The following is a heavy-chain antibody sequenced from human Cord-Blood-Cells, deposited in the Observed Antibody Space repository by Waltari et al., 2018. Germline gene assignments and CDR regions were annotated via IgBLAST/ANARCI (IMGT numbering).Heavy chain of an antibody. CDR1: GYSISSGYY. Sequence: QVQLQESGPGLVKPSETLSLTCAVSGYSISSGYYWGWIRQPPGKGLEWIGSIYHSGGTHRNPSLKGRVTIAVDTSKNQFSLKLSSVTAADTAVYYCARRRELLGFDYWGQGTLVTVSS. J-gene: IGHJ4*02. CDR2: IYHSGGT. D-gene: IGHD1-26*01. CDR3: ARRRELLGFDY. V-gene: IGHV4-38-2*01.